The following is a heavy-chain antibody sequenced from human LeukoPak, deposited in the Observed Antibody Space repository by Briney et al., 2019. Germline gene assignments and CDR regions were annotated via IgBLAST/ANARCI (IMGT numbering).Heavy chain of an antibody. CDR1: GASIDTSAYN. CDR3: AREILYDSTAYYL. CDR2: IYHSGSS. Sequence: SETLSLTCSVSGASIDTSAYNWGWIRQPPGKGLEWIGSIYHSGSSYDNPSLKSRLTLSIDTSRNQFSLTLKSGTAADSGVYFCAREILYDSTAYYLWGQGTVVTVSS. V-gene: IGHV4-39*01. D-gene: IGHD3-22*01. J-gene: IGHJ4*02.